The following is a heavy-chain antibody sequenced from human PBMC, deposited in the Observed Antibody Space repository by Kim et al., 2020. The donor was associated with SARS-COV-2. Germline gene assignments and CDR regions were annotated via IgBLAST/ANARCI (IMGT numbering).Heavy chain of an antibody. Sequence: SETLSLTCTVSGGSISSSSCYWGWIRQPPGKGLEWIGSISYSASTYYNPSLKSRVTIYVDTSKNQFSLKLSSVTAADTAVYSCAGHEVLRYFDWFREMNGMDVSGQGTTVTVSS. CDR3: AGHEVLRYFDWFREMNGMDV. D-gene: IGHD3-9*01. V-gene: IGHV4-39*01. CDR2: ISYSAST. CDR1: GGSISSSSCY. J-gene: IGHJ6*02.